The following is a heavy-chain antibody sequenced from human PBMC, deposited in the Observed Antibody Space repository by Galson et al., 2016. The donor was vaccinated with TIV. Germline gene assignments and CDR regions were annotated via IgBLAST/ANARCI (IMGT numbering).Heavy chain of an antibody. CDR1: GFSLSDYA. CDR2: ISGRGGTT. V-gene: IGHV3-23*01. Sequence: SLRLSCAASGFSLSDYAMTWVRQAPGKGLEWVSDISGRGGTTHYADSAKGRFTITRDNSKNTLYLHMSSLRAEDTALYYCARGPTNRPGYYGLDIGGQGTTVTVSS. D-gene: IGHD1-14*01. J-gene: IGHJ6*02. CDR3: ARGPTNRPGYYGLDI.